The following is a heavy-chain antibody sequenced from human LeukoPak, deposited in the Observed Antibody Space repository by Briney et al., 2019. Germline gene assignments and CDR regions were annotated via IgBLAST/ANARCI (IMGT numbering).Heavy chain of an antibody. CDR1: GGTFSSYT. J-gene: IGHJ4*02. CDR3: ALTTVVTRIDY. Sequence: ASVKVSCNASGGTFSSYTISWVRQAPGQGLEWMGRIIPILGIANYAQKFQGRVTITADKSTSTAYMELSSLRSEDTAVYYCALTTVVTRIDYWGQGTLVTVSS. CDR2: IIPILGIA. D-gene: IGHD4-23*01. V-gene: IGHV1-69*02.